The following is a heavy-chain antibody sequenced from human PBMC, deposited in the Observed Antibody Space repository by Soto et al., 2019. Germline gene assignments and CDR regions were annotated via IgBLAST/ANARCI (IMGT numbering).Heavy chain of an antibody. D-gene: IGHD3-16*01. V-gene: IGHV3-21*01. CDR2: ISGRSTYI. CDR1: GFTFNTYV. Sequence: GGSLRLSGAASGFTFNTYVLGWVRQAPGKGLEWVSSISGRSTYIYYTDSLKGRSTISRDNAKNSPYLQMNSLRADDPAIYYCAGGANTNRGYFDLWGKGALVTVSS. CDR3: AGGANTNRGYFDL. J-gene: IGHJ4*02.